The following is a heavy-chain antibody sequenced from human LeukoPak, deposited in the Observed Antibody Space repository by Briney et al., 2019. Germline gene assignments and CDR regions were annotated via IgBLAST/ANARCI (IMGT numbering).Heavy chain of an antibody. CDR2: INHSGST. J-gene: IGHJ4*02. Sequence: PSETLSLTCAVYGGSFSGYYWSWIRQPPGKGLEWIGEINHSGSTYYNPSLKSRVTISVDTSKNQFSLKLSSVTAADTAVYYCARGYCSGGSCYYFDYWGQGTLVTVSS. D-gene: IGHD2-15*01. V-gene: IGHV4-34*01. CDR3: ARGYCSGGSCYYFDY. CDR1: GGSFSGYY.